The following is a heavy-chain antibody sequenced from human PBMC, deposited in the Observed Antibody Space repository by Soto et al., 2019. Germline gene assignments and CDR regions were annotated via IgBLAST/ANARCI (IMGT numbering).Heavy chain of an antibody. D-gene: IGHD6-13*01. CDR3: ANLSPPPGIAAAGTFDY. CDR1: GGTFSSYA. CDR2: IIPIFGTA. V-gene: IGHV1-69*13. J-gene: IGHJ4*02. Sequence: ASVKVSCKASGGTFSSYAISWVRQAPGQGLEWMGGIIPIFGTANYAQKFQGRVTITADESTSTAYMELSSLRSEDTAVYYCANLSPPPGIAAAGTFDYWGQGTLVTVSS.